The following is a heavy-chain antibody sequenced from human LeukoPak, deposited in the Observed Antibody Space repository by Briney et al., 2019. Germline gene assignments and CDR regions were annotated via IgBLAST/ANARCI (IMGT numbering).Heavy chain of an antibody. Sequence: SETLSLTCTVSGGSMSSYYWSWVRQPPGKGLEWVGYISYSGGSTYNPSLKRRVTISIDTSKNQFYLRLSSVTAADTALYYCARVGDTSGYYYYFDYWGQGTLVTVSS. V-gene: IGHV4-59*08. J-gene: IGHJ4*02. D-gene: IGHD3-22*01. CDR3: ARVGDTSGYYYYFDY. CDR2: ISYSGGS. CDR1: GGSMSSYY.